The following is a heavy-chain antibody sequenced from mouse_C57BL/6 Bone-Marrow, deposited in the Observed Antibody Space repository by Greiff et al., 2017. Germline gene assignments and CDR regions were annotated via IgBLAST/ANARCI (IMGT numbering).Heavy chain of an antibody. CDR3: ARYWDYWYFDV. CDR1: GYTFTSYW. J-gene: IGHJ1*03. D-gene: IGHD4-1*01. CDR2: IHPNSGST. Sequence: VQLQQSGAELVKPGASVKLSCKASGYTFTSYWMHWVKQRPGQGLEWIGMIHPNSGSTNYNEKFKSKATLTVDKSSSTAYMQLSSLTSEDSAVYYCARYWDYWYFDVWGTGTTVTVSS. V-gene: IGHV1-64*01.